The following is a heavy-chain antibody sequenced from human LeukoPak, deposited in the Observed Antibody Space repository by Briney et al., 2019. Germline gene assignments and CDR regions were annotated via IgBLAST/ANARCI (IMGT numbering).Heavy chain of an antibody. V-gene: IGHV1-2*02. CDR1: GYTFTGYY. D-gene: IGHD2-15*01. CDR3: ARKVPSPISWRNYYMDV. J-gene: IGHJ6*03. Sequence: ASVKVSCKASGYTFTGYYMHWVRQAPGQGLEWMGWINPNSGGTNYAQKFQGRVTMTRDTSISTAYMELSRLRPDDTAVYYCARKVPSPISWRNYYMDVWGKGTTVTVSS. CDR2: INPNSGGT.